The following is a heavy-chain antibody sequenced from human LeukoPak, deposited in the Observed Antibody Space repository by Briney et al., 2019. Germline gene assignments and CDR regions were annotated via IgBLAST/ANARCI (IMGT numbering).Heavy chain of an antibody. CDR1: GFTFSSYA. CDR2: IWYDGSNK. J-gene: IGHJ3*02. D-gene: IGHD1-1*01. Sequence: GGSLRLSCAASGFTFSSYAMHWVRQAPGKGLEWVAVIWYDGSNKYYADSVKGRFTISRDNSKNTLYLQMNSLRAEDTAEYYCARERPSGAFDIWGQGTMVTVSS. CDR3: ARERPSGAFDI. V-gene: IGHV3-33*08.